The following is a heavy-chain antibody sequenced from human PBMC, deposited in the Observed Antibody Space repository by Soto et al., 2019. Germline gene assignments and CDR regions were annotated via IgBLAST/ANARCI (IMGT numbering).Heavy chain of an antibody. D-gene: IGHD4-17*01. Sequence: QLQLQESGPGLVKPSETVSLTCSVSGGSISTSSYYWGWIRQSPGKGLEWIGSIHYSGNTFYNPSLKGRITISADTPKNQFSLKLDSVTAADTAVYYCARYGDFVAIDYWGRGTLVTVSS. CDR1: GGSISTSSYY. CDR3: ARYGDFVAIDY. V-gene: IGHV4-39*01. J-gene: IGHJ4*02. CDR2: IHYSGNT.